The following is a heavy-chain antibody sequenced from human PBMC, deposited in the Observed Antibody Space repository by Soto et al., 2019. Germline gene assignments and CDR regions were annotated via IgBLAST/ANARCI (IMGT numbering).Heavy chain of an antibody. D-gene: IGHD3-10*01. V-gene: IGHV4-31*03. Sequence: PSETLSLTCTVSGGSISSGGYYWSWIRQHPGKGLEWIGYIYYSGSTYYNPSLKSRVTISVDTSKNQFSLKLSSVTAADTAVYYSARDDYDYYGWGLDPWGRGTLVAVSS. J-gene: IGHJ5*02. CDR1: GGSISSGGYY. CDR2: IYYSGST. CDR3: ARDDYDYYGWGLDP.